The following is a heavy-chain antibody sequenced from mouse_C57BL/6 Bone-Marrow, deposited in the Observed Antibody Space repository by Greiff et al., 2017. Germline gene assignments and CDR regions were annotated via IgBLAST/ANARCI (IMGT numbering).Heavy chain of an antibody. CDR3: AREGMGYSSYDLAWFAY. CDR1: GYTFTSYW. CDR2: IDPSDSYT. D-gene: IGHD2-5*01. Sequence: QVQLQQPGAELVKPGASVKLSCKASGYTFTSYWMQWVKQRPGQGLEWIGEIDPSDSYTNYNQKFKGKATLTVDTSSSTAYMQLSSLTSEDSAVYYCAREGMGYSSYDLAWFAYWGQGTLVTVSA. J-gene: IGHJ3*01. V-gene: IGHV1-50*01.